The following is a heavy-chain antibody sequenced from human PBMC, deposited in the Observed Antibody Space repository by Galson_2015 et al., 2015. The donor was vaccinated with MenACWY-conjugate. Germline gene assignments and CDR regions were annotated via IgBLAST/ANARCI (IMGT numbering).Heavy chain of an antibody. V-gene: IGHV4-59*02. Sequence: ETLSLTCTVSHGFVSSYYWTCLRQPPGTGLEWIGDILNSGSTHYNPSLKSRVTISLDTSTNQFSLKLTSVTSADTAVYFCARGRYFDWLSFFDYWGQGTLVAVSS. J-gene: IGHJ4*02. CDR1: HGFVSSYY. CDR2: ILNSGST. D-gene: IGHD3-9*01. CDR3: ARGRYFDWLSFFDY.